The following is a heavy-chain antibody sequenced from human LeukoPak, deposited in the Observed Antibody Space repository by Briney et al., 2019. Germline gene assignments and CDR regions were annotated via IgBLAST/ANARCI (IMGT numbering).Heavy chain of an antibody. D-gene: IGHD3-22*01. J-gene: IGHJ4*02. V-gene: IGHV3-23*01. CDR3: AKFPTYYYDSSGYSYFDY. CDR1: GFTFSSYA. Sequence: PGGSLRLSSAASGFTFSSYAMSWVRQAPGKGLEWVSAISGSGGSTYYADSVKGRFTISRDNSKNTLYLQMNSLRAEDTAVYYCAKFPTYYYDSSGYSYFDYWGQGTLVTVSS. CDR2: ISGSGGST.